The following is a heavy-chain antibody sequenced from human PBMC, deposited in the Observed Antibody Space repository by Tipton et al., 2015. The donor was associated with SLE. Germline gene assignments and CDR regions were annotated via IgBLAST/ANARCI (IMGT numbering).Heavy chain of an antibody. J-gene: IGHJ4*02. Sequence: QVQLVQSGAELKKPGTSVKVSCKASGYIFTESAINWVRQAPGQGLEWMGWIATSTGSSAYAEAFRGRFVFSLDTSLSTAYLEISGLRADDSAVYYCVRDPSYYGSEPFDYWGQGTLVTVSS. CDR1: GYIFTESA. CDR2: IATSTGSS. V-gene: IGHV7-4-1*02. D-gene: IGHD3-10*01. CDR3: VRDPSYYGSEPFDY.